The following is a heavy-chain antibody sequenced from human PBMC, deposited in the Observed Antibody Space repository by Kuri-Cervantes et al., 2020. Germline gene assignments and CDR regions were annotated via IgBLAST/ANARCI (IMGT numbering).Heavy chain of an antibody. CDR3: ARVKVATISGLDY. CDR1: GYSFTSYW. CDR2: IYPGDSDT. V-gene: IGHV5-51*01. Sequence: GGSLRLSCKGSGYSFTSYWIGWVRQMPGKGLEWMGIIYPGDSDTRYSPSFQGQVTISADKSISTAYLQWSSLKASDTAMYYCARVKVATISGLDYWGQGTLVTVSS. D-gene: IGHD5-12*01. J-gene: IGHJ4*02.